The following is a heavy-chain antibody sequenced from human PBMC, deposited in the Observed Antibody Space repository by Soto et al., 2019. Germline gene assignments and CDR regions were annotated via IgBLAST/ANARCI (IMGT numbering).Heavy chain of an antibody. Sequence: SETLSLTCTVSGGSISNVDYYWSWIRQPPGKGLEWIGYIYYSGSTYYNPSLKSRVTISVDTSKNQFSLKLSSVTAADTAVYYCMLGSGWKDFDYWGQGTLVTVSS. J-gene: IGHJ4*02. CDR3: MLGSGWKDFDY. CDR1: GGSISNVDYY. CDR2: IYYSGST. D-gene: IGHD3-22*01. V-gene: IGHV4-30-4*01.